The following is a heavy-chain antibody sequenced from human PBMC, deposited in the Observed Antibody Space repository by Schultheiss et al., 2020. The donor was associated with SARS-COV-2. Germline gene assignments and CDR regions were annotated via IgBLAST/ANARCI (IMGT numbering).Heavy chain of an antibody. Sequence: SQTLSLTCTVSGGSISSGGYYWSWIRQHPGKGLEWIGYIYYIGSTYYNPSLKSRVTISVDTSKNQFSLKLSSVTAADTAVYYCARGPGGSSSSHNYYYGMDVWGQGTTVTVSS. D-gene: IGHD6-6*01. CDR2: IYYIGST. CDR1: GGSISSGGYY. J-gene: IGHJ6*02. V-gene: IGHV4-31*03. CDR3: ARGPGGSSSSHNYYYGMDV.